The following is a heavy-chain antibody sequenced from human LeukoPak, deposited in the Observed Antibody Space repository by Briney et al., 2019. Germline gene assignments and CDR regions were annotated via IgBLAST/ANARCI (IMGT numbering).Heavy chain of an antibody. D-gene: IGHD3-22*01. Sequence: GESLKISCQASGYRFTSYWIGWVRQMPGKGLEWMGFVSPGDSDTRYSPSFQGQVTISADKSISTTYLQWSSLEASDTAMYYCARHLDDSSGYYYRTMYYFDYWGQGTLVTVSS. CDR1: GYRFTSYW. V-gene: IGHV5-51*01. CDR3: ARHLDDSSGYYYRTMYYFDY. J-gene: IGHJ4*02. CDR2: VSPGDSDT.